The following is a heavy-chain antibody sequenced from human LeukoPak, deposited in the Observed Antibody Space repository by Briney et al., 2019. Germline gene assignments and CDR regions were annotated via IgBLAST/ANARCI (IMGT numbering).Heavy chain of an antibody. CDR1: GYTFTNYG. J-gene: IGHJ4*02. V-gene: IGHV1-18*01. CDR2: SDAYNDNT. CDR3: ARRGYSSTWKVFYLHY. Sequence: SSVKVSCASSGYTFTNYGINGVRQAPGQGLEWVGWSDAYNDNTNYAQKVQDRVTITTDRYTNTVYMELRSLTSDDTAFYYCARRGYSSTWKVFYLHYWGQGTLVPVTS. D-gene: IGHD6-13*01.